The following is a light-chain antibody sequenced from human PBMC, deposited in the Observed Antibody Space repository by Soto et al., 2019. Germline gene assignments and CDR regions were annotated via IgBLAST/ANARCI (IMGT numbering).Light chain of an antibody. Sequence: EYVWTQSPATLSLSPGATATLSCAASQSVSSSLAWYQQKPGQAPRLLIYGASSRATGIPDRFSGSGSGTDFTLTISRLEPEDFAVYYCQQYGSSPRTFGQGTKVDIK. V-gene: IGKV3-20*01. CDR1: QSVSSS. CDR2: GAS. J-gene: IGKJ1*01. CDR3: QQYGSSPRT.